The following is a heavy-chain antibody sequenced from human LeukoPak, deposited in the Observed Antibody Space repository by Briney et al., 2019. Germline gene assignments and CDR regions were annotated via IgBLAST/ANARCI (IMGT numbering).Heavy chain of an antibody. V-gene: IGHV1-8*01. CDR2: LNPNSGNT. J-gene: IGHJ6*02. CDR3: ARGQTPSYYYDSSGYYQYHYYYGMDV. CDR1: GYTFPSYD. Sequence: ASVQVSCNASGYTFPSYDINWVRQATGQGLEWMGWLNPNSGNTGYSQKFQGRVTMTRNTSIRTAYMELSSLRSEDTAVYYCARGQTPSYYYDSSGYYQYHYYYGMDVWGQGTTVTVSS. D-gene: IGHD3-22*01.